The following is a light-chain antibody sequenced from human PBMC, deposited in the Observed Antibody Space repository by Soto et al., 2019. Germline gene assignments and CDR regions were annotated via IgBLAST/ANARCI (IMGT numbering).Light chain of an antibody. Sequence: DVQMTQSPSSLSASAGDRVTITCRASQGTHNSLAWYQQKPGKPPKLLMYGAATVQSGVPPRFAAGGYGTAFTLTISTLQPEDVAPYYCQKYNSGLRTFGGGTTVELK. CDR3: QKYNSGLRT. V-gene: IGKV1-27*01. J-gene: IGKJ4*01. CDR2: GAA. CDR1: QGTHNS.